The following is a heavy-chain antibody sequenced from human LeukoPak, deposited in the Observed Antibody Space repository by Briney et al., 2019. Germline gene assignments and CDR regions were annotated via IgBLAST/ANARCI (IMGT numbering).Heavy chain of an antibody. V-gene: IGHV4-4*09. D-gene: IGHD1-26*01. CDR2: IYTSGST. J-gene: IGHJ4*02. CDR3: ARTSGSYYRGGNFDY. CDR1: GGSISSYY. Sequence: SETLSLTCTVSGGSISSYYWSWIRQPPGKGLEWIGYIYTSGSTNYNPSLKSRVTISVDTSKNQFSLKLSSVTAADTAVYYCARTSGSYYRGGNFDYWGQGTLVTVSS.